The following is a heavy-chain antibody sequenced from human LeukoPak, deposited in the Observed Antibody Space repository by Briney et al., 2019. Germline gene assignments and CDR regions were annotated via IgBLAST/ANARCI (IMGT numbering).Heavy chain of an antibody. Sequence: EASVKVSCKASGYTFTSYGISWVRQAPGQGLEWMGWISAYNGNTNYAQKLQGRVTMTTDTSTSTAYMELRSLRSDDTAVYYCARGGDYDESSSDFDYWGQGTLVTVSS. CDR3: ARGGDYDESSSDFDY. D-gene: IGHD4-17*01. V-gene: IGHV1-18*01. CDR1: GYTFTSYG. CDR2: ISAYNGNT. J-gene: IGHJ4*02.